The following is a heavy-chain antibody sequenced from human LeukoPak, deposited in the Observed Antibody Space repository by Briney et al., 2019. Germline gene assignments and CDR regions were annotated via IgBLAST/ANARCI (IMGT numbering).Heavy chain of an antibody. V-gene: IGHV3-23*01. CDR3: AKDRAGIAAAPAAFDI. D-gene: IGHD6-13*01. Sequence: GGSLRLSCAASGFTFSSYGMSWVRQAPGKGLEWVSAISGSRGTTYYADSVKGRFTISRDNSKHTLYLQMNSLRAEDTAVYYCAKDRAGIAAAPAAFDIWGQGTMVTVSS. CDR1: GFTFSSYG. J-gene: IGHJ3*02. CDR2: ISGSRGTT.